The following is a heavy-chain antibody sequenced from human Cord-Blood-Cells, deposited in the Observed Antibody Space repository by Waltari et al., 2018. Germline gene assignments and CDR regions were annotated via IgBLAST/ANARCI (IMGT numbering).Heavy chain of an antibody. Sequence: QVQLVESGGGVVQPGRSLRRCCAASGFAFSSYARHCVRQAPGKGLEWVAVISYDGSNKYYADSVKGRFTISRDNSKNTLYLQMNSLRAEDTAVYYCARDYYGSGSYYWGQGTLVTVSS. CDR1: GFAFSSYA. D-gene: IGHD3-10*01. V-gene: IGHV3-30*04. J-gene: IGHJ4*02. CDR3: ARDYYGSGSYY. CDR2: ISYDGSNK.